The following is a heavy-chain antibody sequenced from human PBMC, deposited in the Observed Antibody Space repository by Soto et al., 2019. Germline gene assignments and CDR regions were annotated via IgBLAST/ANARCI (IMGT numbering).Heavy chain of an antibody. CDR3: ALSSGWYQNYYYGMDV. V-gene: IGHV4-59*01. Sequence: QVQLQESGPGLVKPSETLSLTCTVSGGSITTYHWSWIRQPPGKGLEWIAYMYYSESTKYNPSLKSRVTTSLDTSKNQISLKLSYVTAADTAVYYCALSSGWYQNYYYGMDVWGQGSTVTVSS. D-gene: IGHD6-19*01. J-gene: IGHJ6*02. CDR1: GGSITTYH. CDR2: MYYSEST.